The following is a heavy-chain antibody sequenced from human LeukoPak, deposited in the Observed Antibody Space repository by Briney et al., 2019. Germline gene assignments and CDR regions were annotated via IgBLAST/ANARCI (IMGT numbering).Heavy chain of an antibody. CDR3: ARGKDYDFWSGYYTNNWFDP. CDR2: INHSGST. D-gene: IGHD3-3*01. CDR1: GGSISSSSYY. J-gene: IGHJ5*02. Sequence: ASGTLSLTCTVSGGSISSSSYYWSWIRQPPGKGLEWIGEINHSGSTNYNPSLKSRVTISVDTSKNQFSLKLSSVTAADTAVYYCARGKDYDFWSGYYTNNWFDPWGQGTLVTVSS. V-gene: IGHV4-39*07.